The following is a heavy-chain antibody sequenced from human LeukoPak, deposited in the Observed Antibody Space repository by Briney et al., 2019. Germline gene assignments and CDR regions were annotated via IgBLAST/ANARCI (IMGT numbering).Heavy chain of an antibody. J-gene: IGHJ4*02. V-gene: IGHV4-39*01. Sequence: PSETLSLTCTVSGGSISSSSYYWGWIRQPPGKGLEWIGSISYSGSTYYNPSLNSRVTMSVDTSKNQFSLKLSSVTAADTAVFYCARLTVTGSGRGYFDYWGQGTLVTVSS. CDR1: GGSISSSSYY. CDR2: ISYSGST. CDR3: ARLTVTGSGRGYFDY. D-gene: IGHD3-10*01.